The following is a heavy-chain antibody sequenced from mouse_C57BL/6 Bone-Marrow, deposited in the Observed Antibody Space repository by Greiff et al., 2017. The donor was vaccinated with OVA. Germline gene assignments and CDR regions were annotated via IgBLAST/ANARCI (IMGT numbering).Heavy chain of an antibody. V-gene: IGHV1-39*01. CDR2: INPNYGTT. J-gene: IGHJ1*03. Sequence: EVKLMESGPELVKPGASVKISCKASGYSFTDYNMNWVKQSNGKSLEWIGVINPNYGTTSYNQKFKGKATLTVDQSSSTAYMQLNSLTSEDSAVYYCAREGVLYDYDWYFDVWGTGTTVTVSS. CDR3: AREGVLYDYDWYFDV. CDR1: GYSFTDYN. D-gene: IGHD2-4*01.